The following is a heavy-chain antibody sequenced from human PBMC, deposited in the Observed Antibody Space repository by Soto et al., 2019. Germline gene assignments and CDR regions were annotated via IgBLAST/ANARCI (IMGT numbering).Heavy chain of an antibody. J-gene: IGHJ6*02. D-gene: IGHD3-3*01. Sequence: QVHLVQSGPEVQKPGASVKISCEASGYPCSEPGITWVRQAPGQGREWMGWISGFNDNTNYAQKFQGRVTMTRETSRSTASMELKSLTSEDTALYDCLRSGYSWLDDANGMDVWGQGTTVIVS. CDR2: ISGFNDNT. CDR3: LRSGYSWLDDANGMDV. CDR1: GYPCSEPG. V-gene: IGHV1-18*01.